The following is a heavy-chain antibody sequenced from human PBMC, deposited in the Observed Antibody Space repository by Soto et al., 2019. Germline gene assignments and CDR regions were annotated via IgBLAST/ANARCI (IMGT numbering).Heavy chain of an antibody. J-gene: IGHJ6*03. D-gene: IGHD2-15*01. CDR1: GFTFSSYW. V-gene: IGHV3-74*01. CDR2: INSDGSST. CDR3: AREVVAADNYYYYMDV. Sequence: GGSLRLSCTASGFTFSSYWMHWVRQAPGKGLVWVSRINSDGSSTSYADSVKGRFTISRDNAKNTLYLQMNSLRAEDTAVYYCAREVVAADNYYYYMDVWGKGTTVTVSS.